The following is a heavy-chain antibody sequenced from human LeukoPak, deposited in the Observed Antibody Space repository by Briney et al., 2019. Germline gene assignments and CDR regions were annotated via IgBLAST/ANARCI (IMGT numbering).Heavy chain of an antibody. CDR1: GFTFSRYA. CDR2: ISSNGGST. V-gene: IGHV3-64*01. CDR3: ARDFGLTGKVDY. D-gene: IGHD1-20*01. J-gene: IGHJ4*02. Sequence: GGSLRLSCAASGFTFSRYAMHWVRQAPGKGLESVSAISSNGGSTYYANSVKGRFTISRDNSKNTLDLQMGSLRAEDLAVYYCARDFGLTGKVDYWGQGTLVTVSS.